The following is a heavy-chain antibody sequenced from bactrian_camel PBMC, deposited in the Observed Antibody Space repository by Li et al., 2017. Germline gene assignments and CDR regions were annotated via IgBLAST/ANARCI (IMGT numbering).Heavy chain of an antibody. D-gene: IGHD5*01. J-gene: IGHJ4*01. CDR2: IGGDGRP. CDR3: AAQAYGGCWGTSYNF. V-gene: IGHV3S53*01. CDR1: GIAVDNFC. Sequence: HVQLVESGGGAVQTGGSLRLSCAASGIAVDNFCMAWFRQAPGKEREGVAAIGGDGRPTYAHSVRGRFTISRDNAKNTMWLQMTSLRPDDTGIYTCAAQAYGGCWGTSYNFWGRGTQVTVS.